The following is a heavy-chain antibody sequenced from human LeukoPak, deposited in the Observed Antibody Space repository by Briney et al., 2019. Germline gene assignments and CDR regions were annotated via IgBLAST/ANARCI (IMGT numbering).Heavy chain of an antibody. CDR2: INHSGST. CDR1: GGSFSGYY. V-gene: IGHV4-34*01. J-gene: IGHJ5*02. D-gene: IGHD3-10*01. Sequence: SETLSLTCAVYGGSFSGYYWSWIRQPPGKGLEWIGEINHSGSTNYNPSLKSRVTMSVDTSKNQFSLKLTSVTAADTAVYYCARSYGSGSYYNNYFDPWGQGNLVTVSS. CDR3: ARSYGSGSYYNNYFDP.